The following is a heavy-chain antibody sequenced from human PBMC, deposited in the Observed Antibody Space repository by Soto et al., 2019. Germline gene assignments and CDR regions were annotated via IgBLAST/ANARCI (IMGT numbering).Heavy chain of an antibody. CDR3: ARDLGMEYSGWYVTLDY. CDR2: IIPILGIA. J-gene: IGHJ4*02. CDR1: GGTFSSYT. V-gene: IGHV1-69*08. D-gene: IGHD6-19*01. Sequence: QVQLVQSGAEVKKPGSSVKVSCKASGGTFSSYTISWVRQAPGQGLEWMGRIIPILGIANYAQKFQGRVTITADKSTSTAYMELSSLRSEDTAVYYCARDLGMEYSGWYVTLDYWGQGTLVTVSS.